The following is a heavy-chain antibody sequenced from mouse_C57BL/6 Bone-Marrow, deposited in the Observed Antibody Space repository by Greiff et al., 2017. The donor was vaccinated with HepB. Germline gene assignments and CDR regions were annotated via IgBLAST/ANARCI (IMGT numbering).Heavy chain of an antibody. V-gene: IGHV10-1*01. CDR1: GFSFNTYA. CDR2: IRSKSNNYAT. J-gene: IGHJ3*01. Sequence: DVHLVESGGGLVQPKGSLKLSCAASGFSFNTYAMNWVRQAPGKGLEWVARIRSKSNNYATYYADSVKDRFTISRDDSESMLYLQMNNLKTEDTAMYYCVISNYLAWFAYWGQGTLVTVSA. D-gene: IGHD2-5*01. CDR3: VISNYLAWFAY.